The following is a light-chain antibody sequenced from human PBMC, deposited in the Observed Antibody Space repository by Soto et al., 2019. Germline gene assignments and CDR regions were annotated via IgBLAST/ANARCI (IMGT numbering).Light chain of an antibody. J-gene: IGKJ2*01. Sequence: EIVLTQSPATLSLSPGERATLSCRASQSISSYLVWYQQKPGQAPRLLIYDASTRATSIPARFSGSGSGTDFTLTISSLEPEDFAVYYCQQRSNWPPYSFGQGTKLEI. CDR3: QQRSNWPPYS. CDR2: DAS. V-gene: IGKV3-11*01. CDR1: QSISSY.